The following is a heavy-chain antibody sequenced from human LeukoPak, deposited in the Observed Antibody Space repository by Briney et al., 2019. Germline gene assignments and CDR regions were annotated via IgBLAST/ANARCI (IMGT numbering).Heavy chain of an antibody. CDR3: AKDTVVPAAMTLDP. CDR2: MSGSGGST. J-gene: IGHJ5*02. D-gene: IGHD2-2*01. Sequence: GGSLTLSCAASGFTFSSYAMSWRRQAPGKGLEWVSAMSGSGGSTYYADSVKGRFTISRDNSKNTLSLKLNSLRAEDTAVYYCAKDTVVPAAMTLDPWGQGTLVTVSS. CDR1: GFTFSSYA. V-gene: IGHV3-23*01.